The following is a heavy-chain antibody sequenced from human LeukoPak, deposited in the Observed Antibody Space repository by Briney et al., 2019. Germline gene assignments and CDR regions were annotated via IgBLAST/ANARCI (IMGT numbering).Heavy chain of an antibody. J-gene: IGHJ5*02. CDR3: ARGGYCSGGSCYSGIDNWFDP. Sequence: GGSLRLSCAASGFIFSNYWMHWVRQAPGKGLVWVSRIYYGESSTNYADSVKGRFTISKDNAKNTLYLQMNSLRAEDTAVYYCARGGYCSGGSCYSGIDNWFDPWGQGTLRIVSS. CDR1: GFIFSNYW. CDR2: IYYGESST. D-gene: IGHD2-15*01. V-gene: IGHV3-74*01.